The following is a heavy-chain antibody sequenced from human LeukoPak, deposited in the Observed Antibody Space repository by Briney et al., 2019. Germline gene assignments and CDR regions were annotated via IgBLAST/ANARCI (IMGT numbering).Heavy chain of an antibody. D-gene: IGHD5-12*01. CDR3: ARDSGGYSGYDDLDY. J-gene: IGHJ4*02. CDR1: GGTFSSYA. V-gene: IGHV1-69*04. Sequence: ASVTVSCKASGGTFSSYAISWVRQAPGQGLEWMGRIIPILGIANYAQKFQGRVTITADKSTSTAYMELSSLRSEDTAVYYCARDSGGYSGYDDLDYWGQGTLVTVSS. CDR2: IIPILGIA.